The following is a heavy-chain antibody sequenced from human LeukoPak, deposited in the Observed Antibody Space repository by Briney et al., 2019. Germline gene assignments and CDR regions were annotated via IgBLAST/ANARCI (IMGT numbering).Heavy chain of an antibody. D-gene: IGHD2-21*02. CDR1: GGSISSSNW. J-gene: IGHJ4*02. Sequence: SETLSLTCAVSGGSISSSNWWSWVRQPPGKGLEWIGEIYHSGSTNYNPSLKSRVTISIDKSKNQFSLKLSSVTAADTAVYYCARKRYCGGDCYHFDYWGQGTLVTVSS. CDR3: ARKRYCGGDCYHFDY. V-gene: IGHV4-4*02. CDR2: IYHSGST.